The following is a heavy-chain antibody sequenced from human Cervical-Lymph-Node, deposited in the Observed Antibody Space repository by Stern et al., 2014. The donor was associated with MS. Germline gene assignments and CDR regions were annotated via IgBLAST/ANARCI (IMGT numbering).Heavy chain of an antibody. V-gene: IGHV5-51*01. CDR3: ARSSSRSLYYLGMDV. CDR2: IYPGDSDT. Sequence: DVQLVQSGAEVKKPGESLKISCKGSGYSFTSYWIGWVRQMPGKGLEWMGIIYPGDSDTRYSPSFQGQVTISADKSISTAYLQWSSLKASDTAIYYCARSSSRSLYYLGMDVWGQGTTVTVSS. D-gene: IGHD6-6*01. CDR1: GYSFTSYW. J-gene: IGHJ6*02.